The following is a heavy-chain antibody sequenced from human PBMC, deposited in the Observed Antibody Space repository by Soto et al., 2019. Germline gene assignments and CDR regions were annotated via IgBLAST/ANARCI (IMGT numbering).Heavy chain of an antibody. CDR3: ANFFFQAEDGIRDTVPVSAFLLNRSSDL. D-gene: IGHD2-15*01. CDR2: ISGSGGST. V-gene: IGHV3-23*01. Sequence: LEWVSAISGSGGSTYYADSVKGRFTISRDNSKKTLYLQMNSLRAEDTAVYYCANFFFQAEDGIRDTVPVSAFLLNRSSDL. J-gene: IGHJ2*01.